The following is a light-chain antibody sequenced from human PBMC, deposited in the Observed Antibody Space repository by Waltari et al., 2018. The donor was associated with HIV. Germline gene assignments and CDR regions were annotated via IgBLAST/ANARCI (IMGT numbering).Light chain of an antibody. V-gene: IGLV1-40*01. Sequence: QSVLTQPPSVSGAPGQRVTISCTGSSSNIGAGYDVHWYQQLPGTAPKLLLYGNSNRPSGVPDRSSGSKSGTAASLAITGLQAEDEADYYCQSYDSSLSRRVFGTGTKVTVL. CDR1: SSNIGAGYD. J-gene: IGLJ1*01. CDR2: GNS. CDR3: QSYDSSLSRRV.